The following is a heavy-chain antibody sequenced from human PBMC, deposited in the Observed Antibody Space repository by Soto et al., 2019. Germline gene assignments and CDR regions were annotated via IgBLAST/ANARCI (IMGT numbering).Heavy chain of an antibody. CDR2: INAGNGNT. CDR1: GYTFTSYA. CDR3: ARTYCSSTSCYRAFDA. Sequence: ASVKVSCKASGYTFTSYAMHWVRQAPGQRLEWMGWINAGNGNTKYSQKFQGRVTITRDTSASTAYMELSSLRSEDTAVYYCARTYCSSTSCYRAFDAWGQGTMVTVSS. V-gene: IGHV1-3*01. D-gene: IGHD2-2*02. J-gene: IGHJ3*01.